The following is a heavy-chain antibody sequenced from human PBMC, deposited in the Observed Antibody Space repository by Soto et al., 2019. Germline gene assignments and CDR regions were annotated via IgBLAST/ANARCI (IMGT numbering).Heavy chain of an antibody. J-gene: IGHJ6*02. CDR2: IKQDGSEK. CDR1: GFTFSSYW. D-gene: IGHD3-10*01. Sequence: PVGSLRLSCAASGFTFSSYWMSWVRQAPGKGLEWVANIKQDGSEKYYVDSVKGRFTISRDNAKNSLYLQMNSLRAEDTAVYYCARVTYGSGIYYYYGMDVWGQGTTVTVSS. V-gene: IGHV3-7*03. CDR3: ARVTYGSGIYYYYGMDV.